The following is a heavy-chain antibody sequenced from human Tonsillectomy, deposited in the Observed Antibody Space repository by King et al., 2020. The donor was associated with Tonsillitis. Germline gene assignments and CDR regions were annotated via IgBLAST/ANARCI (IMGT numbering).Heavy chain of an antibody. CDR1: GFTFGDYA. J-gene: IGHJ4*02. CDR3: TSDSYFDSSGYFPHPSTDY. D-gene: IGHD3-22*01. CDR2: IRSKPYGETT. Sequence: VQLVESGGGLVQPGRSLRLSCTASGFTFGDYAMSWFRQAPGKGLEWVGFIRSKPYGETTEYAASVKGRFTISRDDSKSIAYLQMSSLKTEDTAVYYCTSDSYFDSSGYFPHPSTDYWGQGTLVTVSS. V-gene: IGHV3-49*03.